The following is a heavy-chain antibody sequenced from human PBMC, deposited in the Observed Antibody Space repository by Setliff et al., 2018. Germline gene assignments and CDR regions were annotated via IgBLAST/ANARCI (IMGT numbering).Heavy chain of an antibody. J-gene: IGHJ5*02. CDR1: GGSFSTYY. CDR2: IYYSGNSNYDT. V-gene: IGHV4-59*12. D-gene: IGHD5-18*01. Sequence: SETLSLTCAVYGGSFSTYYWIWIRQPPGKGLEWIGYIYYSGNSNYDTNYNPSLKSRVTISVDTSKNQFSLKLSSVTAADTAVYYCARGYRLRPFDPWGQGTLVTVSS. CDR3: ARGYRLRPFDP.